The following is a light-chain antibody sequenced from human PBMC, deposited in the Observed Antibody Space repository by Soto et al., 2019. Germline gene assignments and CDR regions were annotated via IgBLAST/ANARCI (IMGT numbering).Light chain of an antibody. Sequence: QSVLTQPASVSGSPGQSITISCTGTSSDVGRYNLVSWYQQHPGKAPKLMIYEVSKRPSGVSNRFSGSKSGNTASLTISGLQAEDEADYYCCSYAGSSTHVVFGGGTKLTVL. CDR1: SSDVGRYNL. V-gene: IGLV2-23*02. CDR3: CSYAGSSTHVV. J-gene: IGLJ2*01. CDR2: EVS.